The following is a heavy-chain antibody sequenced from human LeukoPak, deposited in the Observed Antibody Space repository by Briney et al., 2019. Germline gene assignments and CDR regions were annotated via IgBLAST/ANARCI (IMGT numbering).Heavy chain of an antibody. J-gene: IGHJ3*02. CDR2: ISGSGGST. Sequence: GGSLRLSCAAAGFTFSSYAMSWVRQAPGKGLEWVSAISGSGGSTYYADSVKGRFTISRDNSKNTLYLQMNSLRAEDTAVYYCAKDLVYDSSGYYTPGAFDIWGQGTMVTVSS. CDR1: GFTFSSYA. CDR3: AKDLVYDSSGYYTPGAFDI. D-gene: IGHD3-22*01. V-gene: IGHV3-23*01.